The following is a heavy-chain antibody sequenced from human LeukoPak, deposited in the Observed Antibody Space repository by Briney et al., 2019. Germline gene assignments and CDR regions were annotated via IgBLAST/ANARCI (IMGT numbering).Heavy chain of an antibody. CDR2: INHSGST. CDR1: GGSFSGYY. CDR3: ARARLVATAVIHYMDV. J-gene: IGHJ6*03. V-gene: IGHV4-34*01. Sequence: PSETLSLTCAVYGGSFSGYYCSWIRQPPGKGLECIGEINHSGSTNYNPSLKSRVTISVDTSKSQFSLKLSSVTAADTAVYYCARARLVATAVIHYMDVWGKGTTVTVSS. D-gene: IGHD5-12*01.